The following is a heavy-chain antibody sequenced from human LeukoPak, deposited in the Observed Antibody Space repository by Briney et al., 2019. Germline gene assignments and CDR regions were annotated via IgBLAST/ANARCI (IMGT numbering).Heavy chain of an antibody. CDR1: GYSFTSYW. CDR2: IYPGDSDT. D-gene: IGHD3-3*01. V-gene: IGHV5-51*01. CDR3: ARGGIDFWSGYYAREFDY. J-gene: IGHJ4*02. Sequence: GASLKISCKGSGYSFTSYWIGWVRQMPGKGLEWMGIIYPGDSDTRYSPSFQRQVTISADKSISTAYLQWSSLKASDTAMYYCARGGIDFWSGYYAREFDYWGQGTLVTVSS.